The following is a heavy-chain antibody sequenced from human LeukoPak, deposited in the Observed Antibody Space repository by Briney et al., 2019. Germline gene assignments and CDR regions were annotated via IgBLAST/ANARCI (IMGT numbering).Heavy chain of an antibody. CDR1: GFTVSNKY. CDR3: ARRAGAYSHPYDY. Sequence: GGSLRLSCAASGFTVSNKYMTWVRQAPGKGLEWVSLIYSDGRTYYADSVKGRCTISRDNSKNTLYLQMNSLRAADTAVYYCARRAGAYSHPYDYWGQGTLVTVSS. CDR2: IYSDGRT. D-gene: IGHD4/OR15-4a*01. V-gene: IGHV3-53*01. J-gene: IGHJ4*02.